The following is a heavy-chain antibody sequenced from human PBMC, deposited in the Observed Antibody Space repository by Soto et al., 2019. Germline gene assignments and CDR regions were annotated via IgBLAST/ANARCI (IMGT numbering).Heavy chain of an antibody. CDR2: INSDGSST. D-gene: IGHD3-3*01. V-gene: IGHV3-74*01. Sequence: GGSLRLSCAASGFTFSSYWMHWVRQAPGKGLVWVSRINSDGSSTHYADSVKGRFTISRDNAKNTLYLQMNSLRAEDTAVYYCARVRDDWTAERYFDYWGQGTLVTVSS. J-gene: IGHJ4*02. CDR3: ARVRDDWTAERYFDY. CDR1: GFTFSSYW.